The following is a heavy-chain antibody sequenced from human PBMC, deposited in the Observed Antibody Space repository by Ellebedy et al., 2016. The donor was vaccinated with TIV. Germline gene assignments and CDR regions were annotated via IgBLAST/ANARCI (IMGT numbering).Heavy chain of an antibody. Sequence: GESLKISCSASGFTFSHYAMHWVRQAPGKGLEYVSAINNNGGNTYYADSVKGRLTISRDSSKNTLYLQMSSLRPEDTAMYYCVKDRGDIIRDFDYWGQGTLVTVSS. J-gene: IGHJ4*02. CDR2: INNNGGNT. CDR1: GFTFSHYA. D-gene: IGHD2-21*02. CDR3: VKDRGDIIRDFDY. V-gene: IGHV3-64D*06.